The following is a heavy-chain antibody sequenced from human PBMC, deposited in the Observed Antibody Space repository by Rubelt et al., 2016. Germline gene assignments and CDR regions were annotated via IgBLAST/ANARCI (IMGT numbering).Heavy chain of an antibody. V-gene: IGHV3-30*18. CDR3: AKDEGWLQPTDHYYFDY. D-gene: IGHD5-24*01. Sequence: VQLVESGGGVVQPGRSLRLSCAASGFTFSSYGMHWVRQAPGKGLEWVAVISYDGSNKYYADSVKGRFTISRDNSKNTLYLQMNSLRAEDTAVYYCAKDEGWLQPTDHYYFDYWGQGTLVTVSS. CDR1: GFTFSSYG. J-gene: IGHJ4*02. CDR2: ISYDGSNK.